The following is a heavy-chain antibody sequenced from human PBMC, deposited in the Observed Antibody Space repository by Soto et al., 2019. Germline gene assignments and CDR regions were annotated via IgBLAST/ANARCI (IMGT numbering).Heavy chain of an antibody. D-gene: IGHD1-1*01. V-gene: IGHV3-23*01. J-gene: IGHJ5*02. CDR3: AQHDWFDP. CDR1: GFTFGHYA. CDR2: FGGSGGST. Sequence: GSLRLTCAASGFTFGHYAMNWVRQAPGKGPEWVSAFGGSGGSTFYAASVKGRFTISRDNSGNTLYLQMNSLRAEDSAVYYCAQHDWFDPWGQGTLVTVSS.